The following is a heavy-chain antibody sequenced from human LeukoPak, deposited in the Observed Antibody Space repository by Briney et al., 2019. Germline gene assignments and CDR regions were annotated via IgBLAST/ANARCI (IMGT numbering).Heavy chain of an antibody. D-gene: IGHD3-9*01. CDR1: GGSISTSNYY. V-gene: IGHV4-39*07. J-gene: IGHJ4*02. Sequence: PSETLSLTCSVSGGSISTSNYYWVWIRQSPEKGLEWIGSTFHNGNAFYSPSLQSRVTMSLDTSKSQFYLRLTSVTAADTALYYCAKTKLDWLLFDFWGQGILVTVSS. CDR2: TFHNGNA. CDR3: AKTKLDWLLFDF.